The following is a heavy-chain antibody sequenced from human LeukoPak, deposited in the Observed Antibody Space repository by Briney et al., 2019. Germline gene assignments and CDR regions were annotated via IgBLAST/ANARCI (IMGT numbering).Heavy chain of an antibody. CDR3: VRDKYCSGGSCYFQFQH. J-gene: IGHJ1*01. CDR1: GFTFDDYA. D-gene: IGHD2-15*01. V-gene: IGHV3-53*01. CDR2: IYSGGST. Sequence: PGGSLRLSCAASGFTFDDYAMHWVRQAPGKGLEWVSDIYSGGSTYYADSVKGRFTISRDNSKNTLYLQMNSLRAEDTAVYYCVRDKYCSGGSCYFQFQHWGQGTLVAVSS.